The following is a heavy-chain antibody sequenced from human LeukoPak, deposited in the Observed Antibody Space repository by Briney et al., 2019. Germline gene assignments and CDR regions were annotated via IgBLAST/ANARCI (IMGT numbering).Heavy chain of an antibody. Sequence: GGSLRLSCAASGFTFSSYGMHWVRQAPGKGLEWVAVIWYDGSNKYYADSVKGRFTISRDNSKNTLYLQMNSLRAEDTAVYYCARDGYCSSTSCYVWVGVYNYFDYWGQGTLVTVS. CDR3: ARDGYCSSTSCYVWVGVYNYFDY. D-gene: IGHD2-2*01. CDR1: GFTFSSYG. J-gene: IGHJ4*02. CDR2: IWYDGSNK. V-gene: IGHV3-33*01.